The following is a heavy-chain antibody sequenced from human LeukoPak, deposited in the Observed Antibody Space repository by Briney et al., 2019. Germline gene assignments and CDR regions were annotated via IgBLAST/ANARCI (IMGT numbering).Heavy chain of an antibody. D-gene: IGHD3-22*01. Sequence: GGSLRLSCAASGFTFDDYGLSWVRQAPGKGLEWVSGINWNGGSTGYADSVKGRFTISRDNAKNSLYLQMNSLRAEDTALYYCARGYDSSGYYYGLDYWGQGTLVTVSS. V-gene: IGHV3-20*04. CDR3: ARGYDSSGYYYGLDY. CDR1: GFTFDDYG. CDR2: INWNGGST. J-gene: IGHJ4*02.